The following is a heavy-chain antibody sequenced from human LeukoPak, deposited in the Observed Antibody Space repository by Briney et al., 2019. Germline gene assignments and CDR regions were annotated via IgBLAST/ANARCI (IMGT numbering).Heavy chain of an antibody. CDR2: INNSGTRT. Sequence: GGSLRLSCAASGITIRNYGMTWVRQAPGRGLQWVSSINNSGTRTFYEDSVRGRFTISRDDSKNTIYLQMNSLRAEDTAVYYCAKDLMWLVLNYWGQGTLVTVSS. CDR3: AKDLMWLVLNY. J-gene: IGHJ4*02. CDR1: GITIRNYG. V-gene: IGHV3-23*05. D-gene: IGHD6-19*01.